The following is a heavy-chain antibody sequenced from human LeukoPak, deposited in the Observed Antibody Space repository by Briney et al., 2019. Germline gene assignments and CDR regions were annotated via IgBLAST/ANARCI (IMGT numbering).Heavy chain of an antibody. CDR3: ARDTKLENKLRYFAPRGYYYGMDV. Sequence: GASVKVSCKASGYTFTSYYMHWVRQAPGQGLEWMGIINPSGGSTSYAQKFQGRVTMTRDTSTSTAYMELRSLRSDDTAVYYCARDTKLENKLRYFAPRGYYYGMDVWGKGTTVTVSS. CDR2: INPSGGST. D-gene: IGHD3-9*01. CDR1: GYTFTSYY. J-gene: IGHJ6*04. V-gene: IGHV1-46*01.